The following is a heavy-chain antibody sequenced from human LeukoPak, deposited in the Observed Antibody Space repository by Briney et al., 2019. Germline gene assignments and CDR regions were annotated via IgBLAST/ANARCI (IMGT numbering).Heavy chain of an antibody. V-gene: IGHV3-30*02. CDR2: IRFDGGNK. CDR3: AKVPLGCSTTNCYNPFDY. J-gene: IGHJ4*02. D-gene: IGHD2-2*02. CDR1: GFTFSTVG. Sequence: GGSLRLSCAASGFTFSTVGMRWVRQTPGRGLECVGYIRFDGGNKYYGDSVKGPLTMYMDNSKDTMYLQMNSLRSEDTAVYYCAKVPLGCSTTNCYNPFDYWGQGTLVTVSS.